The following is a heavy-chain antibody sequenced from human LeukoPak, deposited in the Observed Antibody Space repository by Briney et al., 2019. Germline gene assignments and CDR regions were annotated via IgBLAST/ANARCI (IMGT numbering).Heavy chain of an antibody. Sequence: GGSLRLSCAASGFTFSSYWMSWVRQAPGKGLEWVANIKQDGSEKYYVDSVKGRFTISRDNAKNSLYLQMNSLRAEDTAVYYCARALNLLDPVTLDYWGQGTLVTVSS. CDR2: IKQDGSEK. J-gene: IGHJ4*02. CDR3: ARALNLLDPVTLDY. CDR1: GFTFSSYW. V-gene: IGHV3-7*01. D-gene: IGHD1-1*01.